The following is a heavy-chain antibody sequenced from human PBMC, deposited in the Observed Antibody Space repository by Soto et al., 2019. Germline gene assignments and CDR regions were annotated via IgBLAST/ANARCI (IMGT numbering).Heavy chain of an antibody. Sequence: GGSLMIHCHGPGYTLTNYWIAWVWHMHARGLEWMGLIFPRDSDTRYNSSFEGQGTISSDRSIATAYLQWTSLKASDTAIYFCARRGSLLQPIDFWGQGTPVTVSS. CDR1: GYTLTNYW. CDR3: ARRGSLLQPIDF. CDR2: IFPRDSDT. D-gene: IGHD4-4*01. V-gene: IGHV5-51*01. J-gene: IGHJ4*02.